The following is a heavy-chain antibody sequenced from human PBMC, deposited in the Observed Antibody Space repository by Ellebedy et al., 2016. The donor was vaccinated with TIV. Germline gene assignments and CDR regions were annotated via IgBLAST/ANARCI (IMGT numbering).Heavy chain of an antibody. CDR1: GFTLSSYV. CDR3: ARGSTVSYYYHYGMDV. CDR2: ISSDGADI. D-gene: IGHD4-11*01. V-gene: IGHV3-23*01. J-gene: IGHJ6*02. Sequence: PGGSLRLSCAASGFTLSSYVMSWVRQAPGKRLERVAAISSDGADIYYADSVKGRFTISRDTSKNTLYLQMNSLRAEDTAVYYCARGSTVSYYYHYGMDVWGQGTTVTVSS.